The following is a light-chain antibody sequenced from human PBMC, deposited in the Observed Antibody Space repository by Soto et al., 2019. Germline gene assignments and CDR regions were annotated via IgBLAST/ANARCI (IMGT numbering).Light chain of an antibody. V-gene: IGLV1-44*01. Sequence: QSVLTQPPSASGTPGQRVTISCSGSSSNIGSNTLNWYQQLPGTAPKLLIYTNNQRPSGVPDRFSGSKSGTSASLAISGLQSEDEGDYYCAAWDDSLNGVVFGGGTKLTVL. CDR3: AAWDDSLNGVV. J-gene: IGLJ2*01. CDR1: SSNIGSNT. CDR2: TNN.